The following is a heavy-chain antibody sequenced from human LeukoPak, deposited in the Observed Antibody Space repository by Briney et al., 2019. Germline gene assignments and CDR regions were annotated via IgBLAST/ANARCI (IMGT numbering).Heavy chain of an antibody. D-gene: IGHD3-3*01. CDR2: LNHSGST. V-gene: IGHV4-34*01. Sequence: SETLSFTCAVYGGSFSGYYWSWIPRPPGRGLGWIGELNHSGSTNYNPSLKSRVTISVDTSKNQFSLKLSSVTAADTAVYYCARGRRVVIYYYYGMDVWGQGTTVTVSS. CDR3: ARGRRVVIYYYYGMDV. J-gene: IGHJ6*02. CDR1: GGSFSGYY.